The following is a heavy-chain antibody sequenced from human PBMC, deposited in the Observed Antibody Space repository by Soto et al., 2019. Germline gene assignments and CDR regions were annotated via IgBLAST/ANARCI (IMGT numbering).Heavy chain of an antibody. CDR1: GGTFSRYA. J-gene: IGHJ4*02. CDR3: ARDGTLYETSGYYYRY. D-gene: IGHD3-22*01. V-gene: IGHV1-69*01. Sequence: QVQLVQSGAEVKKPGSSVKVSCKASGGTFSRYAISWVRQAPGQGLEWMGGIIPMFGKANYAQKFQGRVTSTADESTSTGYMELRSLISEDTAVYYCARDGTLYETSGYYYRYWGQGTLVTVSS. CDR2: IIPMFGKA.